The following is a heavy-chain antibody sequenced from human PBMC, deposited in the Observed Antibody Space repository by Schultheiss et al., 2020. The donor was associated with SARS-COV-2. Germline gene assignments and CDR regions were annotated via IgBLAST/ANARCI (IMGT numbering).Heavy chain of an antibody. CDR2: IYFTGIT. V-gene: IGHV4-59*01. D-gene: IGHD5-24*01. Sequence: SETLSLTCSVSGSSITGFFWTWIRQAPGKGLDPIGNIYFTGITKYNPSLKSRVTISIDTSKNQFSLKLGSVTAADTAVYFCARATRVESLFSVRGGSFDFWGRGALVTVS. J-gene: IGHJ4*02. CDR3: ARATRVESLFSVRGGSFDF. CDR1: GSSITGFF.